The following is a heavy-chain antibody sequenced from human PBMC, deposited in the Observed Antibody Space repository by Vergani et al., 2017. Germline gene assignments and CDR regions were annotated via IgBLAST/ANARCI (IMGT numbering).Heavy chain of an antibody. J-gene: IGHJ3*02. V-gene: IGHV3-30*02. CDR2: IRSDESRR. Sequence: QVQLVESGGGVVQPGGSRRLSCAASGFTFNSYGMHWVRQAPGKGLEWVSSIRSDESRRYYGDSMEGPFTISRDNSKNTLFLHMNSLRPEDTAVYYCAKVGRSEVAGTFGAFDIWGQGTMVTVSS. D-gene: IGHD6-19*01. CDR3: AKVGRSEVAGTFGAFDI. CDR1: GFTFNSYG.